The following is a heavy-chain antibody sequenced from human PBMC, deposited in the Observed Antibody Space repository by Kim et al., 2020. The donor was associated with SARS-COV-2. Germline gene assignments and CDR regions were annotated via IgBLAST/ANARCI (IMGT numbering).Heavy chain of an antibody. CDR1: GFTFSSYA. J-gene: IGHJ3*02. CDR2: ISYDGSNK. Sequence: GGSLRLSCAASGFTFSSYAMHWVRQAPGKGLEWVAVISYDGSNKYYADSVKGRFTISRDNSKNTLYLQMNSLRAEDTAVYYCARGFPYYYDSSGYYTDDAFDIWGQGTMVTVSS. V-gene: IGHV3-30*04. CDR3: ARGFPYYYDSSGYYTDDAFDI. D-gene: IGHD3-22*01.